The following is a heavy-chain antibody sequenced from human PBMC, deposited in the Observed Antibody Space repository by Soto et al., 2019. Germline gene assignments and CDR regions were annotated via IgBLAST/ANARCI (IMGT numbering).Heavy chain of an antibody. V-gene: IGHV3-21*05. D-gene: IGHD4-17*01. J-gene: IGHJ4*02. CDR2: ISSTSNIA. Sequence: GGALRVSCEDSGFTCTDYSMLWVRQAPGKGLEWVSYISSTSNIAFYVDSVEGRFTTSRDNAKNSLYLQMNSLRDEDTAVYYCASCYGDYEFPCEYWGQGTLVTVSS. CDR1: GFTCTDYS. CDR3: ASCYGDYEFPCEY.